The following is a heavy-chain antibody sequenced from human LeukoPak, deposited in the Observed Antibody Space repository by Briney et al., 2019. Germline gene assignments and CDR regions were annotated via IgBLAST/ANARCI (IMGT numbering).Heavy chain of an antibody. J-gene: IGHJ5*02. V-gene: IGHV3-11*04. Sequence: GGSLRLSCAASGFTFSDYYMSWIRQAPGKGLEWVSYISSSGSTIYYADSVKGRFTISRDNAKNSLYLQMNSLRAEDTAVYYCARDGSPVMWREWFDPWGQGTLVTVSS. D-gene: IGHD3-16*01. CDR3: ARDGSPVMWREWFDP. CDR1: GFTFSDYY. CDR2: ISSSGSTI.